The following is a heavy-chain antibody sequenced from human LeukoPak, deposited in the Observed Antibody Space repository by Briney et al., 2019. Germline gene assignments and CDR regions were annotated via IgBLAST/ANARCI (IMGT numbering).Heavy chain of an antibody. CDR3: AKGSGWYYY. CDR2: IYYSGRT. CDR1: GGSISSDY. V-gene: IGHV4-59*01. J-gene: IGHJ4*02. D-gene: IGHD6-19*01. Sequence: PSETLSLTCTVSGGSISSDYWSWIRQPPGKGLEWIGSIYYSGRTNYNPSLESRVTISVDPSKNQFSLQLTSMTAADTAVYYCAKGSGWYYYWGQGPLVTVSS.